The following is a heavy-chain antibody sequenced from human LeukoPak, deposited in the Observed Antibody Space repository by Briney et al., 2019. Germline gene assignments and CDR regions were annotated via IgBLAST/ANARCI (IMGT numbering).Heavy chain of an antibody. CDR2: INPNSGGT. CDR1: GYTFTDYY. Sequence: GASVKVSCKASGYTFTDYYMHWVRQAPGQGLEWMGWINPNSGGTNYAQKFQGRVTMTRDTSISTAYMELSRLRSDDTAVYCCARDYYYDSSGFPSDYWGQGTLVTVSS. J-gene: IGHJ4*02. D-gene: IGHD3-22*01. V-gene: IGHV1-2*02. CDR3: ARDYYYDSSGFPSDY.